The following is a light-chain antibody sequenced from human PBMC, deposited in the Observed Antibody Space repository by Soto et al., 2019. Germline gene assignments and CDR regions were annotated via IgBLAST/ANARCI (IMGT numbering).Light chain of an antibody. J-gene: IGKJ4*01. CDR1: QSVRSY. Sequence: EIVLPQSPATLSLSPGERATLSCRASQSVRSYLAWYRQRSGQAPRLLMFAASHRATGIPARFSGSGSVTDFTLTISSLEPEDFAVSYFQQRSTWPPTFGGGTKVEIK. CDR2: AAS. V-gene: IGKV3-11*01. CDR3: QQRSTWPPT.